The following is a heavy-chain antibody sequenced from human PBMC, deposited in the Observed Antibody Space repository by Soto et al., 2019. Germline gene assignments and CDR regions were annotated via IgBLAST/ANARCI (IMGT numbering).Heavy chain of an antibody. CDR3: ARRDSGGLYRYFDS. D-gene: IGHD2-15*01. CDR1: GGTFSTNP. Sequence: QVQLVQSGAEVKKPGSSVKVSCKASGGTFSTNPISWVRQAPGQGLEWMGGTGSGTGPGNHAQKFQGRLTITVAKSTSTVYMELSSLSSEDTAVYYCARRDSGGLYRYFDSWGQGTLVTVSS. V-gene: IGHV1-69*06. J-gene: IGHJ4*02. CDR2: TGSGTGPG.